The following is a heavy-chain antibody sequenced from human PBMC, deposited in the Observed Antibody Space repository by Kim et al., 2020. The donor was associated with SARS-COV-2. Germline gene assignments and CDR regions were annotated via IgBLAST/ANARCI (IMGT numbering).Heavy chain of an antibody. J-gene: IGHJ4*02. CDR3: AALDSVQVPGGI. Sequence: YVYSVKGRFTMSRDNAKNSVYLQMNSLRSEDTSIYYCAALDSVQVPGGIWGQGTLVTVSS. D-gene: IGHD3-10*01. V-gene: IGHV3-48*03.